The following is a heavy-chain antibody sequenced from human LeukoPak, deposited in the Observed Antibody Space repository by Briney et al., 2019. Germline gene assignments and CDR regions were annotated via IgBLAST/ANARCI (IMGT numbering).Heavy chain of an antibody. V-gene: IGHV3-23*01. Sequence: GGSLRLACAASGFTFSSYAMGWVRQAPGKGLEWVSGVSGGDSRTYYADSVKGRFTLSRDNSKNTLFLQMNSLRAEDTAVYYCAKDYKSGDGYWDFDYWGQGILVTVSS. D-gene: IGHD5-24*01. CDR2: VSGGDSRT. CDR3: AKDYKSGDGYWDFDY. CDR1: GFTFSSYA. J-gene: IGHJ4*02.